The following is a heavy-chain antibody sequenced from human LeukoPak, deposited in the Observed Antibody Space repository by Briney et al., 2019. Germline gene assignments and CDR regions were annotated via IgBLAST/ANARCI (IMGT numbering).Heavy chain of an antibody. CDR1: GFTFSSYS. J-gene: IGHJ4*02. D-gene: IGHD2-15*01. CDR2: ISTGSSTM. CDR3: VKEMGYCSGGGCYRWFHD. V-gene: IGHV3-48*01. Sequence: PGGSLRLSCGSSGFTFSSYSMNWVRQAPGKGLEWISYISTGSSTMYYADSVKGRFTISRDDARTSLSLQMNSLRAEDTAVYYCVKEMGYCSGGGCYRWFHDWGQGTLVTVSS.